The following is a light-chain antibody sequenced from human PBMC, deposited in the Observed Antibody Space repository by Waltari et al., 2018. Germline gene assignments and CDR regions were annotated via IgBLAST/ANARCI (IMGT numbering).Light chain of an antibody. CDR3: VLYMGSGISV. Sequence: QTVVTQEPSFSVSPGGTVTLTCGLSSGPVSTSYYPSLYQQTPGQAPRTLIYSTNTRSSGVPDRFSGSILGNKAALTITGAQADDESDYYCVLYMGSGISVFGGGTKLTVL. CDR2: STN. CDR1: SGPVSTSYY. J-gene: IGLJ3*02. V-gene: IGLV8-61*01.